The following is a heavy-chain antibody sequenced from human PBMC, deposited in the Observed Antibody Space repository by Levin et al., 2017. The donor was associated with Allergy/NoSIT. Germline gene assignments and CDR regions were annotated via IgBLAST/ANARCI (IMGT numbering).Heavy chain of an antibody. Sequence: SETLSLTCTVSGGSISSSSYYWGWIRQPPGKGLEWIGSIYYSGSTYYNPSLKSRATISVDTSKNQFSLKLSSVTAADTAVYYCARRDCSSTSGYAGWFDPWGQGTLVTFSS. CDR1: GGSISSSSYY. D-gene: IGHD2-2*01. V-gene: IGHV4-39*01. CDR2: IYYSGST. CDR3: ARRDCSSTSGYAGWFDP. J-gene: IGHJ5*02.